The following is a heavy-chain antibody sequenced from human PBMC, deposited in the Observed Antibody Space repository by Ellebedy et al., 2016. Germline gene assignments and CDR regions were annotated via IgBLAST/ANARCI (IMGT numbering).Heavy chain of an antibody. J-gene: IGHJ6*02. Sequence: ASVKVSCXTSGYSFSSYYIHWVRQAPGQGPEWMGWINPNSGGTNYAQKFKGWVTMTRDTSISTAYMELRRLRPDDTAVYYCARAPLGYFAMDVWGQGTTVTVSS. CDR2: INPNSGGT. V-gene: IGHV1-2*04. CDR3: ARAPLGYFAMDV. CDR1: GYSFSSYY. D-gene: IGHD7-27*01.